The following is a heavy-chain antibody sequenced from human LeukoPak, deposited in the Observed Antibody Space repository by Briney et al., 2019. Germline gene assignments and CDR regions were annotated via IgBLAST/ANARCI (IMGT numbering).Heavy chain of an antibody. J-gene: IGHJ5*02. CDR2: ISYDGSNK. D-gene: IGHD3-10*01. Sequence: GRSLRLSCAASGFTFSSYGMHWVRQAPGKGLEWVAVISYDGSNKYYADSVKGRFTISRDNSKNTLYLQMNSLRAEDTAVYYCAKASSPLLWFGELFPWFDPCGQGTLVTVSS. CDR1: GFTFSSYG. V-gene: IGHV3-30*18. CDR3: AKASSPLLWFGELFPWFDP.